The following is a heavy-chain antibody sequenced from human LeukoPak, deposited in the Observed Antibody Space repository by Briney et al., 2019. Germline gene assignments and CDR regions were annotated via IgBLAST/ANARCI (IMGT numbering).Heavy chain of an antibody. CDR3: ASSTYYDFWSSLPDAFDI. D-gene: IGHD3-3*01. CDR2: IYYSGST. Sequence: SETLSLTCTVSGGSISSSSYYWGWIRQPPGKGLEWIGSIYYSGSTYYNPSLKSRVTISVDTSKNQFSLKLSSVTAADTAVYCCASSTYYDFWSSLPDAFDIWGQGTMVTVSS. J-gene: IGHJ3*02. CDR1: GGSISSSSYY. V-gene: IGHV4-39*07.